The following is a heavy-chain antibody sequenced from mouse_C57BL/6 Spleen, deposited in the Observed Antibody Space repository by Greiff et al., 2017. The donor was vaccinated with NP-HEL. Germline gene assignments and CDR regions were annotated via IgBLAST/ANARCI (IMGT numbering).Heavy chain of an antibody. CDR3: ARLGLQCSDV. CDR2: IDPSDSYT. CDR1: GYTFTSYW. V-gene: IGHV1-69*01. Sequence: QVQLQQPGAELVMPGASVKLSCKASGYTFTSYWMHWVKQRPGQGLEWIGEIDPSDSYTNYNQKFKGKSTLTVDKSSSTAYMQLSSLTSEDSAVYYCARLGLQCSDVWGTGTTVTVSS. J-gene: IGHJ1*03. D-gene: IGHD2-13*01.